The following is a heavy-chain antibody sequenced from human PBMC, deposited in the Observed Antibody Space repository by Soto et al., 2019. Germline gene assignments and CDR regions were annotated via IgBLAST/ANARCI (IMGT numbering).Heavy chain of an antibody. V-gene: IGHV6-1*01. CDR2: TYYRSKWYN. D-gene: IGHD4-4*01. Sequence: PSQTLSLTCAISGNSVSSNSAAWNWIRQSPSRGLEWLGRTYYRSKWYNDYAESVKSRITINPDTSKNQFSLHLTSVTPEDTAVYYCARDPPDFHSAFDYWGQGTLVTVSS. J-gene: IGHJ4*02. CDR3: ARDPPDFHSAFDY. CDR1: GNSVSSNSAA.